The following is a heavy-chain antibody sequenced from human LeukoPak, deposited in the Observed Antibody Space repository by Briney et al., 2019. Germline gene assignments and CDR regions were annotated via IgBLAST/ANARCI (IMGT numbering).Heavy chain of an antibody. V-gene: IGHV3-9*01. CDR2: ISWNSGSL. CDR1: GFSFDDYA. Sequence: GGSLRLSCAASGFSFDDYAMHWVRQAPGKGLEWVSGISWNSGSLGYADSVKGRFTITRDNAKNSLYLQMNSLRAEDTALYHCARNNGMDVWGQGTTVIVSS. J-gene: IGHJ6*02. CDR3: ARNNGMDV.